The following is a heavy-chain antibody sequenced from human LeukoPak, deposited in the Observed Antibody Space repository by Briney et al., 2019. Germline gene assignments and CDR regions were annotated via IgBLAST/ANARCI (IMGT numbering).Heavy chain of an antibody. CDR3: AKVRDTREWYKDAFDV. D-gene: IGHD3-3*01. Sequence: GGSLRLSCAASGFTFSSYAMHWVRQAPGKGLEWVAVISYDGSNKYYADSVKGRFTISRDNSKNTLYLQMNSLRGEDSAIYYCAKVRDTREWYKDAFDVWGQGTRVTVSS. V-gene: IGHV3-30-3*01. CDR1: GFTFSSYA. J-gene: IGHJ3*01. CDR2: ISYDGSNK.